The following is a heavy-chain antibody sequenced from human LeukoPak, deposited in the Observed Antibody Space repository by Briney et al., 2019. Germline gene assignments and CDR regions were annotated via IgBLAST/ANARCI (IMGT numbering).Heavy chain of an antibody. D-gene: IGHD2-15*01. CDR3: ATVVEVGD. Sequence: GGSLRLSCAASGFTFSTYSMNWARQAPWKGLEWVSSISSGSNYIYYADSVKGRFTISRDNAKNSLYLQMNSLRAEDTAVYYCATVVEVGDWGQGTLVTVSS. J-gene: IGHJ4*02. V-gene: IGHV3-21*01. CDR1: GFTFSTYS. CDR2: ISSGSNYI.